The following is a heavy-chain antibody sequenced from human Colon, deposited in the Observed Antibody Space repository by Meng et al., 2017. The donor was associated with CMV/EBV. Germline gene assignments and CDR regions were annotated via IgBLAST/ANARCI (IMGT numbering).Heavy chain of an antibody. CDR1: GFTFSSYA. J-gene: IGHJ4*02. D-gene: IGHD1-1*01. Sequence: GESLKISCAASGFTFSSYAMSWVRQAPGKGLEWVSVTYSGGSSTYYVDSVKGRFTISRDNSKNTLYLQMNSLRAEDTALYYCAREGQTSTHWLGPLHNWGQGTVVTVSS. CDR2: TYSGGSST. V-gene: IGHV3-23*03. CDR3: AREGQTSTHWLGPLHN.